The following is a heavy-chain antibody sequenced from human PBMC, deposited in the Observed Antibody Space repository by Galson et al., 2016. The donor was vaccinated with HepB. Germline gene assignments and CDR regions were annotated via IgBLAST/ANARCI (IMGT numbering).Heavy chain of an antibody. CDR2: TSHAGSNN. Sequence: SLRLSCAVSGSGFSFSDYVMHWVRQAPGKGLEWVAFTSHAGSNNLYTDSVKGRFTVSTDISNNILFLQMDSLTTEDTAIYYCAKEPYDMLTGIFEDWGQGTLVTVSS. CDR1: GSGFSFSDYV. D-gene: IGHD3-9*01. V-gene: IGHV3-30*18. CDR3: AKEPYDMLTGIFED. J-gene: IGHJ4*02.